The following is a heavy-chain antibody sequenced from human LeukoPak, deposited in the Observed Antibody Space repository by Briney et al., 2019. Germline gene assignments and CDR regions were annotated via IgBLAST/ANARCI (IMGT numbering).Heavy chain of an antibody. CDR3: ARGLLVDPEDY. CDR2: MNPNSGDT. Sequence: ASVKVSCKASGYTFTSYDINWVRQATGQGREWMGWMNPNSGDTGYAHKFQGRVTMTRNTPINTAYTELRILRSEDTAVYYCARGLLVDPEDYWRQGTLVTVSS. D-gene: IGHD3-3*01. V-gene: IGHV1-8*01. CDR1: GYTFTSYD. J-gene: IGHJ4*02.